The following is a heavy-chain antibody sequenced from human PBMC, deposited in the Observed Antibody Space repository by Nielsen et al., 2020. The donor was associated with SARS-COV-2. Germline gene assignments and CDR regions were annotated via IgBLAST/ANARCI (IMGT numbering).Heavy chain of an antibody. Sequence: GSLRLSCTVSGGSISSYYWSWIRQPPGKGLEWIGYIYYSGSTNYNPSLKSRVTISVDTSKNQFSLKLSSVTAADTAVYYCARVMGGSYSYWYFDLWGRGTLVTVSS. V-gene: IGHV4-59*01. D-gene: IGHD1-26*01. J-gene: IGHJ2*01. CDR2: IYYSGST. CDR1: GGSISSYY. CDR3: ARVMGGSYSYWYFDL.